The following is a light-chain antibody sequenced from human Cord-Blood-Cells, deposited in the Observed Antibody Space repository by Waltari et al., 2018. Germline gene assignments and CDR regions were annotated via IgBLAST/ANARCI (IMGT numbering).Light chain of an antibody. CDR1: SSDVGSYNL. Sequence: QSALTQPASVSGSPGQSITISCTGTSSDVGSYNLVSWYQQHPGKAPKLMIYEVSMRPSGVSNRFAGSKSGNTASLTISGLQAEDEADYYCCSYAGSSTFYVFGTGTKVTVL. V-gene: IGLV2-23*02. J-gene: IGLJ1*01. CDR3: CSYAGSSTFYV. CDR2: EVS.